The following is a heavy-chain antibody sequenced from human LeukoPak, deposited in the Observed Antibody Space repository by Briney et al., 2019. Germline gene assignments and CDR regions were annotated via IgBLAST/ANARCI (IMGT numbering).Heavy chain of an antibody. CDR2: MNPNSGNT. CDR1: GYTFTTYD. D-gene: IGHD6-19*01. Sequence: ASVKVSCKASGYTFTTYDINWGRQATGQGLEWMGWMNPNSGNTGYTQKFQGRVTMTRNTSISTAYMELSSLRSEGTAVYYCARGRGSGHKENWFDPWGQGTLVTVSS. V-gene: IGHV1-8*01. J-gene: IGHJ5*02. CDR3: ARGRGSGHKENWFDP.